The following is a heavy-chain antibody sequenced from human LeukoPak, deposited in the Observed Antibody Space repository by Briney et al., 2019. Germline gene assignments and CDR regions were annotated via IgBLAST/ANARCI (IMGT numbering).Heavy chain of an antibody. V-gene: IGHV4-38-2*01. CDR1: GYSISNGYY. J-gene: IGHJ6*03. CDR2: LYHSDSA. CDR3: ARQHDSYYYYYIDV. Sequence: PSETLSLTCAVSGYSISNGYYWVWIRPPPGRGLEWIGILYHSDSAYYNTSLRRRVSMSGETAKKNLSLTLSFVTAADTAVYYCARQHDSYYYYYIDVWGSGTTVTVSS.